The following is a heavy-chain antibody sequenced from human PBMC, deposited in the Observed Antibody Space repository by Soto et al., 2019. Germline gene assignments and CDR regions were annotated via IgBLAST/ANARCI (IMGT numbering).Heavy chain of an antibody. CDR1: GYTFTSYY. CDR2: INPSGGST. D-gene: IGHD4-17*01. J-gene: IGHJ6*03. Sequence: GASVKVSCKASGYTFTSYYMHWVRQAPGQGLEWMGIINPSGGSTSYAQKFQGRVTMTRNTSISTAYMELSSLRSEDTAVYYCARSAGDDYGLEYYYYYYYMDVWGKGTTVTVSS. CDR3: ARSAGDDYGLEYYYYYYYMDV. V-gene: IGHV1-46*01.